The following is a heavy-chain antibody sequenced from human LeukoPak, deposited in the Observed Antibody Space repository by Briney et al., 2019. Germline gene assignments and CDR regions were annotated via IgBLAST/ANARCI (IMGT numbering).Heavy chain of an antibody. CDR1: GFTFSSYG. V-gene: IGHV3-23*01. Sequence: GGSLRLSCAASGFTFSSYGMSWVRQAPGKGLEWVSAISGSGGSTYYADSVKGRFTISRDNSKNTLYLQMNSLRAEDTAVYYCAKDRIVRGPRSTSCLNGWGQGTLVTVSS. CDR2: ISGSGGST. CDR3: AKDRIVRGPRSTSCLNG. J-gene: IGHJ4*02. D-gene: IGHD2-2*01.